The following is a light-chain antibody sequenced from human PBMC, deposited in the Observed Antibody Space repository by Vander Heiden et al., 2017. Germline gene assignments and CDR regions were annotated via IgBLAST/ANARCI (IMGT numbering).Light chain of an antibody. V-gene: IGKV1-9*01. Sequence: DIQLTQSPSFLSASVGDRVTITCRASQGISSYLAWYQQKPGKAPKLLIYAASTLLSGVPSRFSGTRSGTEFTLTISSLQPEDFTTYYCQHLNSYRITFRRGTKVGIK. J-gene: IGKJ4*01. CDR3: QHLNSYRIT. CDR1: QGISSY. CDR2: AAS.